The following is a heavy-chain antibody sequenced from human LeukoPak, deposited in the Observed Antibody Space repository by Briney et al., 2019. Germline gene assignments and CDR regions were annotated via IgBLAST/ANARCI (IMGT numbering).Heavy chain of an antibody. Sequence: GGSLRLSCAASGFTLSSYSMNWVRQAPGKGLEWVSAISSSSRYIYYADSVKGRFTISRDNAKNSLYLQMNSLRAEDTAVYYCAREQWLAPDYWGQGTLVTVSS. CDR2: ISSSSRYI. D-gene: IGHD6-19*01. J-gene: IGHJ4*02. CDR1: GFTLSSYS. V-gene: IGHV3-21*01. CDR3: AREQWLAPDY.